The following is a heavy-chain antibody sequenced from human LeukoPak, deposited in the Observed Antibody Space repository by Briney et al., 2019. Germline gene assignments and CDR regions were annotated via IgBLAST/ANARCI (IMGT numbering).Heavy chain of an antibody. CDR2: INPYNGNR. D-gene: IGHD4-17*01. J-gene: IGHJ4*02. Sequence: RASVKVSCKASGYTFTRYGISWVRQAPGKGVEWMGWINPYNGNRKYAQKFQGRVTMTTDTSTSTAYMELRSLRFDDTAVYYCAREIYGRFDYWGQGTLVT. CDR3: AREIYGRFDY. CDR1: GYTFTRYG. V-gene: IGHV1-18*01.